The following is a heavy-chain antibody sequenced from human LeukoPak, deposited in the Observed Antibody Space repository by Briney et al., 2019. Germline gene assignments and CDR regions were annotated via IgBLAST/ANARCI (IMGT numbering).Heavy chain of an antibody. D-gene: IGHD6-13*01. CDR3: ARRASSSWFDY. CDR2: IYYSGST. V-gene: IGHV4-59*01. Sequence: SETLSLTCAVYGGSFSGYYWSWIRQPPGKGLEWIGYIYYSGSTNYNPSLKSRVTISVDTSKNQFSLKLSSVTAADTAVYYCARRASSSWFDYWGQGTLVTVSS. J-gene: IGHJ4*02. CDR1: GGSFSGYY.